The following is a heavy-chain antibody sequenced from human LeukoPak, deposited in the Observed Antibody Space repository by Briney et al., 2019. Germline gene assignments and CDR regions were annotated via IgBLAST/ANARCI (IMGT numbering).Heavy chain of an antibody. CDR3: ARGYYFKARSNAFDI. D-gene: IGHD3-22*01. J-gene: IGHJ3*02. V-gene: IGHV1-8*01. CDR1: GYTFTIYD. CDR2: MNPNSGKT. Sequence: ASVKVSFKASGYTFTIYDINWVRQAPGQGLEWTGWMNPNSGKTGYAQKFQGRVTITRNTSISTAYMELSSLRSEDTAVYYCARGYYFKARSNAFDIWGQGTMVTVSS.